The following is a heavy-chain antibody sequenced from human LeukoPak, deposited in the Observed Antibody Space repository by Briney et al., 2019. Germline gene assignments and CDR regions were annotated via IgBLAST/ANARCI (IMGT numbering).Heavy chain of an antibody. D-gene: IGHD6-13*01. CDR2: ISTSGSTI. Sequence: TGGSLRLSCAASGFTFSSYDMNWVRQAPGKGLEWVSYISTSGSTIYYADSVRGRFTISRDNAKKSLFLQMNSLRAEDTAVYYCARGTAAPDYWGQGTLVTVSS. V-gene: IGHV3-48*03. J-gene: IGHJ4*02. CDR3: ARGTAAPDY. CDR1: GFTFSSYD.